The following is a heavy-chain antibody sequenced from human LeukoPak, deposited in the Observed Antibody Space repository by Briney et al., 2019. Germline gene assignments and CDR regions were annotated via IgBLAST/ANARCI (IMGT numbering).Heavy chain of an antibody. CDR3: VKHSGGDYRDSDC. J-gene: IGHJ4*02. Sequence: GGSLRLSSTAPVITPMIYVMWWCRQDLGKGLEWVSTIGSSGADTYYADSLKGRFTISKDNSTNTLQMSTLRVGDTAVHYCVKHSGGDYRDSDCWGQGTLVTVSP. CDR1: VITPMIYV. CDR2: IGSSGADT. V-gene: IGHV3-23*01. D-gene: IGHD4/OR15-4a*01.